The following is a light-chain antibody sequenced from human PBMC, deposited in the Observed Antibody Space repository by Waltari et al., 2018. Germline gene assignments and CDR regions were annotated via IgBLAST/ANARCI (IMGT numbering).Light chain of an antibody. CDR2: DVS. J-gene: IGLJ3*02. CDR3: CSFTSRSTWV. V-gene: IGLV2-14*01. Sequence: QSALTHPASLSGSPGQAITISCTGTSSDVGGYHYVSWYQQHPGKVPKLLIFDVSNRPSGVSNRFSGSKSGNTASLTISGLQAEDESDYYCCSFTSRSTWVFGGGTKLTVL. CDR1: SSDVGGYHY.